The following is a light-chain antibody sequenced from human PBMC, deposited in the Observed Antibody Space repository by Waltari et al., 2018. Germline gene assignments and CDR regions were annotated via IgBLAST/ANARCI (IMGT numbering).Light chain of an antibody. CDR1: NIGSTS. Sequence: SYVLTQPPSVSVAPGKTARITCGGNNIGSTSVHWYKQKPGQAPVLVVDDDSARPSGIPERFSGSNSGNTATLTISRVEAGDEADYYCQVWDNSSDHVVFGGGTNLTVL. CDR3: QVWDNSSDHVV. CDR2: DDS. V-gene: IGLV3-21*03. J-gene: IGLJ2*01.